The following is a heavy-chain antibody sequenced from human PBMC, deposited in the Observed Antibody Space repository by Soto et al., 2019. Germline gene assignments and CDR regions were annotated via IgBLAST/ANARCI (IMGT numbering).Heavy chain of an antibody. D-gene: IGHD3-9*01. CDR2: IYYSGST. CDR3: ASFTVLTGSYYFDY. J-gene: IGHJ4*02. V-gene: IGHV4-39*01. Sequence: QLQLQESGPGLVKPSETLSLTCTVSGGSISSSSYYWGWIRQPPGKGLEWIGSIYYSGSTYYNPSLKSRVTRSVDTSKNQFSLKLSSVTAADTAVYYCASFTVLTGSYYFDYWGQGTLVTVSS. CDR1: GGSISSSSYY.